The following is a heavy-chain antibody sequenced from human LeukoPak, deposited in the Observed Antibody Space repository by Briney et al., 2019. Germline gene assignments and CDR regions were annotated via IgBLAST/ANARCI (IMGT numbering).Heavy chain of an antibody. V-gene: IGHV1-3*01. J-gene: IGHJ6*02. CDR3: ARFLGGSYGMDV. Sequence: ASVTVSCKASGYTFTNYSMHWVRQAPGQRLEWVGWINAGNGNTKFSQKFQGRVTITRDTSASTAYMELSSLRSEDTAVYYCARFLGGSYGMDVWGQGTTVTVSS. CDR1: GYTFTNYS. CDR2: INAGNGNT. D-gene: IGHD1-26*01.